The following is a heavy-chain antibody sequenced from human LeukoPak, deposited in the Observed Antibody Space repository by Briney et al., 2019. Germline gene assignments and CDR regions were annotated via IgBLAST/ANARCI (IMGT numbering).Heavy chain of an antibody. J-gene: IGHJ4*02. Sequence: GGSLRLSCAASGFTFSSYEMNWVRQAPGKGLEWVPAISGSGGSTYYADSVKGRFTISRDNSKNTLYLQMNSLRAEDTAVYYCAKGDVVVAATAFDYWGQGTLVTVSS. CDR3: AKGDVVVAATAFDY. V-gene: IGHV3-23*01. D-gene: IGHD2-15*01. CDR2: ISGSGGST. CDR1: GFTFSSYE.